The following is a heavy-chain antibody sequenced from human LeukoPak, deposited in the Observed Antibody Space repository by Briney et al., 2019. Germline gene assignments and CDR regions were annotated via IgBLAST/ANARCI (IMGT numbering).Heavy chain of an antibody. CDR1: GFTFSNYA. CDR3: ARDGVAGSFDY. Sequence: GRSLRLSCAASGFTFSNYAIHWVRQAPGKGLEWVAIISYDGSNKYYADSVKGRFTISRDNSKNTLYLQLNSLRAEDTAVYYCARDGVAGSFDYWGQGTLVTVSS. V-gene: IGHV3-30*04. J-gene: IGHJ4*02. D-gene: IGHD6-19*01. CDR2: ISYDGSNK.